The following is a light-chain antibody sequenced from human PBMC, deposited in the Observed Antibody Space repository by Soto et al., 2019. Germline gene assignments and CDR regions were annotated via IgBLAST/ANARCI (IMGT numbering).Light chain of an antibody. CDR2: EVS. CDR1: SSDVENYKL. CDR3: CPTVRGYV. Sequence: QSALNQPASVSGSPGQSVTISCTATSSDVENYKLVSWYQQHPGKAPKLIIYEVSKRPSGVSNRFSGSKSANTASLIISGFQPEDEADYYCCPTVRGYVFGTGTKVTVL. J-gene: IGLJ1*01. V-gene: IGLV2-23*02.